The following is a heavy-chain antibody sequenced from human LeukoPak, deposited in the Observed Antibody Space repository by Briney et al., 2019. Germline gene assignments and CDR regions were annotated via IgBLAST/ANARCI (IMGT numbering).Heavy chain of an antibody. CDR1: GGSISSGDYY. D-gene: IGHD4-17*01. V-gene: IGHV4-30-4*01. Sequence: SETLSLTCTVSGGSISSGDYYWSWIRQPPGKGLEWIGYIYYSGSAYYNPSLKSRVTMSVDTSKNQFSLKLNSVTATDTAVYYCARGGAYGVIDYWGQGTLVTVSS. J-gene: IGHJ4*02. CDR3: ARGGAYGVIDY. CDR2: IYYSGSA.